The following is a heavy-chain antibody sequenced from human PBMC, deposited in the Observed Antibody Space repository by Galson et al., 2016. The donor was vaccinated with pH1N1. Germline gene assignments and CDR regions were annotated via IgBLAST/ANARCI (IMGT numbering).Heavy chain of an antibody. CDR3: AHREYGDFVGSFDH. CDR2: IFWNDDR. J-gene: IGHJ4*02. CDR1: GFSLSTRAVG. V-gene: IGHV2-5*01. D-gene: IGHD4-17*01. Sequence: PALVKPTQTLRLTCTLSGFSLSTRAVGVGWIRQPPGKALEWLALIFWNDDRYYRPSLKNRLTITKGTPENLVVLTMTNMDPVDTATYYCAHREYGDFVGSFDHWGQGALVTVSS.